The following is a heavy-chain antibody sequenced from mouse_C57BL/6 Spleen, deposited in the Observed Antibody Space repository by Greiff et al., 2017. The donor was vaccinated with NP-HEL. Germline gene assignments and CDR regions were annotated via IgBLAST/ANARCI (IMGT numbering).Heavy chain of an antibody. D-gene: IGHD1-1*01. CDR2: ISDGGSYT. CDR3: AREPGGKGAMDY. CDR1: GFTFSSYA. V-gene: IGHV5-4*01. J-gene: IGHJ4*01. Sequence: EVHLVESGGGLVKPGGSLKLSCAASGFTFSSYAMSWVRQTPEKRLEWVATISDGGSYTYYPDNVKGRFTISRDNAKNNLYLQMSHLKSEDTAMYYCAREPGGKGAMDYWGQGTSVTVSS.